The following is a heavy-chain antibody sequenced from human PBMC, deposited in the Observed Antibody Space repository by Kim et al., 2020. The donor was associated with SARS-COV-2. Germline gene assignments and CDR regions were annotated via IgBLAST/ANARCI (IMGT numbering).Heavy chain of an antibody. CDR3: ARNFGSSIMIVDV. V-gene: IGHV3-33*01. Sequence: YYAESVKDRFTISRDNYENTLYLQMNSLRAEDTAFYYCARNFGSSIMIVDVWGLGTMVIVSS. D-gene: IGHD3-10*01. J-gene: IGHJ3*01.